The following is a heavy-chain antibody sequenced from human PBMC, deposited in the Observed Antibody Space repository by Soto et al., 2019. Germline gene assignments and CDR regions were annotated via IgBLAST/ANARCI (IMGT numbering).Heavy chain of an antibody. CDR2: SFYSGNT. Sequence: QVQLQESGPGLVKPSETLSLTCTVSGGSINSYYWSWIRQSPGKGLEWIGYSFYSGNTNYNPSLNSRVTLSVDTSKNQFSLKLTSVTAADTAVYYCARHAPVGPFDSWGQGTLVTVSS. J-gene: IGHJ4*02. CDR3: ARHAPVGPFDS. CDR1: GGSINSYY. V-gene: IGHV4-59*08.